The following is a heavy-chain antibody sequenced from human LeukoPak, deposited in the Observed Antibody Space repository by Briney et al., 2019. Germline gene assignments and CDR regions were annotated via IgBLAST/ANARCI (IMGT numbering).Heavy chain of an antibody. CDR3: ARGDYGDYEAHYYYYMDV. CDR2: IYPGDSDT. CDR1: GYSFTSYW. Sequence: GESLKISCKGSGYSFTSYWIGWVRQMPGKGLEWMGIIYPGDSDTRYSPSFQGQVTISADKSISTAHLQWSSLKASDTAMYYCARGDYGDYEAHYYYYMDVWGKGTTVTVSS. J-gene: IGHJ6*03. D-gene: IGHD4-17*01. V-gene: IGHV5-51*01.